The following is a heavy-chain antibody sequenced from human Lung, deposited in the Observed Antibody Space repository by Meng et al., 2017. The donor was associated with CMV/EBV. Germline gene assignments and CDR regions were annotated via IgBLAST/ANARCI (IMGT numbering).Heavy chain of an antibody. CDR2: ISCYNGDT. J-gene: IGHJ4*02. V-gene: IGHV1-18*01. CDR3: ARDPSNTSGRYAFFDY. D-gene: IGHD6-19*01. Sequence: QFQVMQSGAEVKKPGASVRVSCKASGYTFTHHGISWIRQAPGQGLEWMGWISCYNGDTNYAQKFQGRVTMPTDTSPSTAYMDLRSLRSDDTAVYYCARDPSNTSGRYAFFDYWGQGTLVTVSS. CDR1: GYTFTHHG.